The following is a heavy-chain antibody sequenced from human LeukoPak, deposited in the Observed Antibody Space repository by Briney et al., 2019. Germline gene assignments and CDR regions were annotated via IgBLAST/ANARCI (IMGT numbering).Heavy chain of an antibody. D-gene: IGHD6-13*01. Sequence: TSETLSLTCTVSGDSISSGGYYWSWIRQHPGKGLEWIGYIYYSGSTYYNPSLKSRVTISIDASKNQFSLKLTSVTAADTAVYYCARVAGYSSPFAYWGQGTLVTVSS. CDR2: IYYSGST. CDR1: GDSISSGGYY. V-gene: IGHV4-31*03. J-gene: IGHJ4*02. CDR3: ARVAGYSSPFAY.